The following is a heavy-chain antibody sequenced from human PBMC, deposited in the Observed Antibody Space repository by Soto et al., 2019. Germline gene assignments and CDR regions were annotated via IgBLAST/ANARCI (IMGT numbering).Heavy chain of an antibody. V-gene: IGHV1-8*01. CDR3: AEVSRTGSAIDFDY. CDR1: GYTFSNYD. D-gene: IGHD1-1*01. J-gene: IGHJ4*02. Sequence: QVQLVQSGAELKKPGASVKVTCKASGYTFSNYDRNWVRQATGQGPEWIGWVNPNNGDTGYAQKFQGRVTLTTDLSTTTASTLLPTPRSEDPAIYYCAEVSRTGSAIDFDYWGQGTLITVSS. CDR2: VNPNNGDT.